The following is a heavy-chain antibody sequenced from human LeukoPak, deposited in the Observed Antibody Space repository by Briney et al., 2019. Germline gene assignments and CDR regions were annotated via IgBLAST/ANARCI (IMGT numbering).Heavy chain of an antibody. D-gene: IGHD3-10*01. Sequence: GESLTISCKTSGYTFTSYWIGWVRQTPGKGLECMGVIFPRDSDVRYSPSFQGQVTISADKSTNPAYLHWGSLHASDSAMYYCVRSLPGTLLRGYGMDVWGPGTTVPVS. CDR3: VRSLPGTLLRGYGMDV. CDR2: IFPRDSDV. V-gene: IGHV5-51*01. CDR1: GYTFTSYW. J-gene: IGHJ6*02.